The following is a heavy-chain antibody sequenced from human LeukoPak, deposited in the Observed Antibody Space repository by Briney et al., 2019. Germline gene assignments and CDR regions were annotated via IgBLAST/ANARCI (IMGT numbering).Heavy chain of an antibody. V-gene: IGHV1-8*01. Sequence: ASVKVSCKASGYTFTSRDISWVRQATGQGLEWMGWMNPNSGNSGFAQKFQGRVAMTRNTSISTAYMELSSLRSEDTAVYYCARGEFGVVDYWGQGTLVTVSS. CDR1: GYTFTSRD. CDR3: ARGEFGVVDY. D-gene: IGHD3-3*01. CDR2: MNPNSGNS. J-gene: IGHJ4*02.